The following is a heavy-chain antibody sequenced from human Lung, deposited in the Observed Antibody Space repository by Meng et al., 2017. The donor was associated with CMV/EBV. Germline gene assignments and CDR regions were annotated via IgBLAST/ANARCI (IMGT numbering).Heavy chain of an antibody. CDR2: ISYDGSNK. CDR3: APLGTSSADPPN. CDR1: GFTFSSYA. V-gene: IGHV3-30*04. D-gene: IGHD6-19*01. J-gene: IGHJ4*02. Sequence: SLKISCAASGFTFSSYAMHWVRQAPGKGLEWVAVISYDGSNKYYADSVKGRFTISRDNSKNTLYLQMNGLRAEDTAVYYCAPLGTSSADPPNWGQGTLVTVSS.